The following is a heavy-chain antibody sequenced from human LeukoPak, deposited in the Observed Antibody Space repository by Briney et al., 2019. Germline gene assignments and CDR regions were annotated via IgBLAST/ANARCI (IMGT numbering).Heavy chain of an antibody. CDR1: GFTFSSSA. D-gene: IGHD2-15*01. CDR3: AKQLGYCSDGSCYFPY. Sequence: GGSLRLSCAASGFTFSSSAMSWVRQALGKGLEWVSAISNNGGYTYYADSVQGRFTISRDNSKSTLCLQMNSLRAEDTAVYYCAKQLGYCSDGSCYFPYWGQGTLVTVSS. V-gene: IGHV3-23*01. J-gene: IGHJ4*02. CDR2: ISNNGGYT.